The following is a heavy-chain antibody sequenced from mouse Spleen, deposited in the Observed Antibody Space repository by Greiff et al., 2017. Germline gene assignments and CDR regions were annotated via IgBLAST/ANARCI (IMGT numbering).Heavy chain of an antibody. J-gene: IGHJ3*01. Sequence: EVQRVESGPGLVKPSQSLSLTCSVSGYSITSGYYWNWIRQFPGNKLEWMGYISYDGSNNYNPSLKNRISITRDTSKNQFFLKLKSVTTEDTATYYCARDWEFAYWGQGTLVTVSA. CDR3: ARDWEFAY. D-gene: IGHD4-1*01. V-gene: IGHV3-6*01. CDR2: ISYDGSN. CDR1: GYSITSGYY.